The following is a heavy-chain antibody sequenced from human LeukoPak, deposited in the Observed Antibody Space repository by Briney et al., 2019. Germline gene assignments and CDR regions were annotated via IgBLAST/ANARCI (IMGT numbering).Heavy chain of an antibody. V-gene: IGHV1-18*01. D-gene: IGHD3-22*01. J-gene: IGHJ4*02. Sequence: GASVKVSCKASGYTFTSYGISWVRQAPGQGLEWMGWISAYNGNTNYAQKLQGRVTMTTDTSTSTAYMELRSLRSDDTAVYYCARFLQKAGYYYARSGFLDYWGQGTLVTVSS. CDR2: ISAYNGNT. CDR1: GYTFTSYG. CDR3: ARFLQKAGYYYARSGFLDY.